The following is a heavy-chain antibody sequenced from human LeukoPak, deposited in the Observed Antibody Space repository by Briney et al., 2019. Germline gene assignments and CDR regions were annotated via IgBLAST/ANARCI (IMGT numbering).Heavy chain of an antibody. CDR3: AREGTGYSTGWYEDWFDP. J-gene: IGHJ5*02. CDR2: IFYSGST. CDR1: SGSISTSNYY. V-gene: IGHV4-39*07. D-gene: IGHD6-19*01. Sequence: PSETLSLTCTVSSGSISTSNYYWGWVRQPPGKALEWIGNIFYSGSTNYNPSLKSRVTISVDTSKNQFSLKLSSVTAADTAVYYCAREGTGYSTGWYEDWFDPWGQGTLVTVSS.